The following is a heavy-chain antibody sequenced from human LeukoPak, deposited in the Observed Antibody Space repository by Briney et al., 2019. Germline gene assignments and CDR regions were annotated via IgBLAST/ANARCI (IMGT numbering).Heavy chain of an antibody. Sequence: SETLSLTCTVSGGSISSYYWSWLRQPPGKGLEWIGYIYYSGSTNYNPSLKSRVTISVDTSKNQFSLKLSSVTAADTAVYYCARDRRGGSSDYWGQGTLVTVSS. V-gene: IGHV4-59*01. J-gene: IGHJ4*02. CDR3: ARDRRGGSSDY. CDR1: GGSISSYY. CDR2: IYYSGST. D-gene: IGHD6-6*01.